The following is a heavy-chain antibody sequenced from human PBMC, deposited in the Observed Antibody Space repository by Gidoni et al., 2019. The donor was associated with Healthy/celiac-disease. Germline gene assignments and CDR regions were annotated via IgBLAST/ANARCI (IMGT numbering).Heavy chain of an antibody. Sequence: EVQLVESGGGLVTPGGSLRLSCAASGFTFSSYSMNWVRQAPGKGLEWVSSIRSSSSYIYYADSVKGRFTISRDNAKNSLYLQMNSLRAEDTAVYYCARDPDIVVVPAATYYYYYGMDVWGQGTTVTVSS. V-gene: IGHV3-21*01. CDR1: GFTFSSYS. J-gene: IGHJ6*02. D-gene: IGHD2-2*01. CDR3: ARDPDIVVVPAATYYYYYGMDV. CDR2: IRSSSSYI.